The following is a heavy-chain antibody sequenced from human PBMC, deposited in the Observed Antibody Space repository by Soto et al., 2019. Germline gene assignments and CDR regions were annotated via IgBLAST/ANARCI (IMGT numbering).Heavy chain of an antibody. V-gene: IGHV1-8*01. CDR2: MNPNTGGT. D-gene: IGHD3-16*01. J-gene: IGHJ6*02. Sequence: ASVQVSCKASAYTSTSFDINWVRQAAGQGLEWMGWMNPNTGGTGYAQKFQDRVTMTRSTSISTAYLELSSLRSEDTAVYFCARGAGDGYYNGMDVWGQGTTVTVSS. CDR3: ARGAGDGYYNGMDV. CDR1: AYTSTSFD.